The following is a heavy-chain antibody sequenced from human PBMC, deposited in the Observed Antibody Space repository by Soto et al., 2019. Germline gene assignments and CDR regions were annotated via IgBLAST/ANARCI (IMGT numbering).Heavy chain of an antibody. D-gene: IGHD6-19*01. CDR2: ISTFNGNA. J-gene: IGHJ4*02. CDR1: GYTFSSNG. CDR3: ARLHGYSSGWYDY. Sequence: QVQLVQSVAEVKKPGASVKFSCKASGYTFSSNGVSWVRQAPGQGLEWMGWISTFNGNAHYAQKFQRRVTMTTDTSTNTAYMELTSLSSDDTAVYYCARLHGYSSGWYDYWGQGTLVTVSS. V-gene: IGHV1-18*04.